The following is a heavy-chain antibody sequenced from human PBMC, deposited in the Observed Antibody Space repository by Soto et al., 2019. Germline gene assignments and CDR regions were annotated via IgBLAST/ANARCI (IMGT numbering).Heavy chain of an antibody. D-gene: IGHD6-6*01. V-gene: IGHV1-2*02. Sequence: GASVKVSCKASGYTFTGYYMHWVRQAPGQGLEWMGWINPNSGGTNYAQKFQGRVTMTRDTSISTAYMELSRLRSDDTAVYYCARYTRAARPEPDYWGQGTLVTVSS. CDR1: GYTFTGYY. J-gene: IGHJ4*02. CDR2: INPNSGGT. CDR3: ARYTRAARPEPDY.